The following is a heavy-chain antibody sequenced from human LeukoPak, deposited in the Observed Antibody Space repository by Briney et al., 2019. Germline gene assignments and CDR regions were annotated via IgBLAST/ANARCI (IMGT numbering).Heavy chain of an antibody. Sequence: GESLKISCKGSGYSFTSYWIGWVRQMPGKGLEWMGIIYPGDSDTRYSPSFQGQVTISADKSISTAYLQWSSLKASDTAMYYCASLVVGATNGGLYLDYWGQGTLVTVSS. CDR2: IYPGDSDT. J-gene: IGHJ4*02. CDR1: GYSFTSYW. D-gene: IGHD1-26*01. V-gene: IGHV5-51*01. CDR3: ASLVVGATNGGLYLDY.